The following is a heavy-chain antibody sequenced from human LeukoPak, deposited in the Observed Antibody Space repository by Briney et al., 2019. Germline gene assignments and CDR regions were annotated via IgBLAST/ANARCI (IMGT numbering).Heavy chain of an antibody. CDR2: MFYSGTT. V-gene: IGHV4-39*01. D-gene: IGHD2-21*02. J-gene: IGHJ4*02. CDR1: GGSIRSNSHY. CDR3: ARHVCGGDCYTSDY. Sequence: SETLSLTCTVSGGSIRSNSHYWAWTRQSPGKGLEWIGSMFYSGTTYYQSSLKSRVTISVDTSKNQFSLKLSSVTAADTAVYYCARHVCGGDCYTSDYWGQGILVTVSS.